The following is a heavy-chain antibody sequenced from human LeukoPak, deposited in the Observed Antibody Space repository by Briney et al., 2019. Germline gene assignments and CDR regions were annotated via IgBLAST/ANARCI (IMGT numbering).Heavy chain of an antibody. D-gene: IGHD1-14*01. Sequence: PGGSLRLSCAASGFTFDDYGMSWVRQAPGKGLEWVSGINWNGGSTGYADSVKGRFTISRDNAKNTLYLYMSGLRADETAVYYCARGAPRAGNHLFDYWGQGTLVTVSS. CDR3: ARGAPRAGNHLFDY. J-gene: IGHJ4*02. V-gene: IGHV3-20*04. CDR1: GFTFDDYG. CDR2: INWNGGST.